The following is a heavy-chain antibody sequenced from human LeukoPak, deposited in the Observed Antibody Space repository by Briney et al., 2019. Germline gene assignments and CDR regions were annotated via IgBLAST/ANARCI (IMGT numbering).Heavy chain of an antibody. CDR3: AKDRTYHDAFDF. CDR1: GFTFSSYA. J-gene: IGHJ3*01. V-gene: IGHV3-23*01. Sequence: GASLRLSCAASGFTFSSYAMSWVRQAPGKGLEWVSGISGSGGNTYYADSVKGRFTISRDNSKNTLHLQVNSLRAEDTAVYYCAKDRTYHDAFDFWGQGTMVTVSS. CDR2: ISGSGGNT. D-gene: IGHD2-2*01.